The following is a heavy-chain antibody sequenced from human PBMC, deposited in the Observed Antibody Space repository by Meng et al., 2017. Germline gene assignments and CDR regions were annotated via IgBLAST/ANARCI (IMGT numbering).Heavy chain of an antibody. Sequence: SETLSLTCTVPGGSISSYYWSWIRQPPGKGLEWIGYIYYSGSTNYNPSLKSRVTISVDTSKNQFSLKLSSVTAADTAVYYCARQGGIAAAGTIWFDPWGQGTLVTVSS. D-gene: IGHD6-13*01. CDR3: ARQGGIAAAGTIWFDP. CDR1: GGSISSYY. J-gene: IGHJ5*02. V-gene: IGHV4-59*01. CDR2: IYYSGST.